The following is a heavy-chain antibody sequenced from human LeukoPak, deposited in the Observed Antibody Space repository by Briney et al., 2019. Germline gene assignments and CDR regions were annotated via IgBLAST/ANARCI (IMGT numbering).Heavy chain of an antibody. CDR1: GGSISGGHYY. D-gene: IGHD3-3*01. Sequence: SGTLSLTCTVSGGSISGGHYYWSWIRQPAGKGLEWIGDISTSGITNYNPSLKSRLTMSEDTSKNQFSLKLSSVTAADTAVYYCARGVATVDYWGQGTLVTVSS. V-gene: IGHV4-61*09. J-gene: IGHJ4*02. CDR3: ARGVATVDY. CDR2: ISTSGIT.